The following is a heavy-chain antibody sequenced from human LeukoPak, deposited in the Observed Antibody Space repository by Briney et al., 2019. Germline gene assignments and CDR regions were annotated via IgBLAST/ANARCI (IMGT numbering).Heavy chain of an antibody. CDR3: ARGRKPYNWFDP. Sequence: SETLSLTCTVSGGSMNSYYWSWVRQPPGKGLEWIAYIYYLGSTSYNPSLKSRVTISVDTSKNQFSLKLNSVTAADTAVYYCARGRKPYNWFDPWGQGTLVTVSS. V-gene: IGHV4-59*01. CDR1: GGSMNSYY. CDR2: IYYLGST. J-gene: IGHJ5*02.